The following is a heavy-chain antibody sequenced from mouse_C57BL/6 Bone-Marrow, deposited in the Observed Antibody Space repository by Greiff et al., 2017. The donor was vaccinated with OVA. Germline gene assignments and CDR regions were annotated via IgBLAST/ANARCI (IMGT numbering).Heavy chain of an antibody. J-gene: IGHJ2*01. CDR3: AGGLLGYYGYFDY. Sequence: QVQLQQSGAELVRPGASVKMSCKASGYTFTSYTMHWVKQRPGQGLEWIGYINPSSGYTKYNQKFKDKATLTADKSSSTAYMQLSSLTSEDSAVYYYAGGLLGYYGYFDYWGQGTTLTVSS. CDR2: INPSSGYT. D-gene: IGHD1-1*01. V-gene: IGHV1-4*01. CDR1: GYTFTSYT.